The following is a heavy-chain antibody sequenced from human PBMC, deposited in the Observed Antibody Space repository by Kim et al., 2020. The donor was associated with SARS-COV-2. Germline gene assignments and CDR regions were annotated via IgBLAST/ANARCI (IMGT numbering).Heavy chain of an antibody. J-gene: IGHJ4*02. CDR1: GGTFSSYA. CDR3: ASRTFGIAAAGRRDFDY. V-gene: IGHV1-69*04. Sequence: SVKVSCKASGGTFSSYAISWVRQAPGQGLEWMGRIIPILGIANYAQKFQGRVTITADKSTSTAYMELSSLRSEDTAVYYCASRTFGIAAAGRRDFDYWGQGTLVTVSS. CDR2: IIPILGIA. D-gene: IGHD6-13*01.